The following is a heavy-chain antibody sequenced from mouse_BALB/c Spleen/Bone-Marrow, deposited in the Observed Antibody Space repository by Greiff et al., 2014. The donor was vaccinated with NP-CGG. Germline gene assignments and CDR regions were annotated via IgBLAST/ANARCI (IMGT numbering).Heavy chain of an antibody. CDR3: ARLGIRSFDY. D-gene: IGHD3-1*01. V-gene: IGHV1-9*01. J-gene: IGHJ2*01. CDR2: ILPGSGST. Sequence: VHLVESGADLMKPEASVKISCKATGYRFNSYWIEWVKQRPGHGLEWIGEILPGSGSTNFNEKFKGKATFTAYTSSNTAYMQISSLTSEDSAVYYCARLGIRSFDYWGQGTTLTVSS. CDR1: GYRFNSYW.